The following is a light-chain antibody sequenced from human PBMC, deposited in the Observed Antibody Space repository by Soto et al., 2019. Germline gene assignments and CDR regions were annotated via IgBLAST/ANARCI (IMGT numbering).Light chain of an antibody. Sequence: NFMLTQPHSVSESPGKTVTISCTRSSGSIDSGYVQWYQQRPGSAPTTVIYEDNQRPSGVPDRFSGSIDRSSNSASLTISGLMTEDKADYYCQSYHSSSPYVFGTGTKLTVL. CDR1: SGSIDSGY. CDR3: QSYHSSSPYV. CDR2: EDN. J-gene: IGLJ1*01. V-gene: IGLV6-57*03.